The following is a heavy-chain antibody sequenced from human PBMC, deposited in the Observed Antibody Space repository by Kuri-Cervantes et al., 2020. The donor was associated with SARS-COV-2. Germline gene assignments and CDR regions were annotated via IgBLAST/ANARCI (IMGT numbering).Heavy chain of an antibody. CDR1: GYSISSGYY. D-gene: IGHD3-10*01. CDR3: ARFFITMVRDTGAWFDP. J-gene: IGHJ5*02. Sequence: SCAVSGYSISSGYYWGWIRQPPGKGLEWIGYIYYSGSTYYNPSLKSRVTISVDTSKNQFSLKLSSVTAADTAVYYCARFFITMVRDTGAWFDPWGQGTLVTVSS. CDR2: IYYSGST. V-gene: IGHV4-30-4*08.